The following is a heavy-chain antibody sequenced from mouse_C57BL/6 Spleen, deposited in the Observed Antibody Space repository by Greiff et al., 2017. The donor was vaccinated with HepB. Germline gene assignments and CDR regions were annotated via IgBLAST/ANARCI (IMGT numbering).Heavy chain of an antibody. CDR2: IYPGDGDT. Sequence: VQRVESGAELVKPGASVKISCKASGYAFSSYWMNWVKQRPGKGLEWIGQIYPGDGDTNYNGKFKGKATLTADKSSSTAYMQLSSLTSEDSAVYFCARDYDVPYYYAMDYWGQGTSVTVSS. CDR1: GYAFSSYW. CDR3: ARDYDVPYYYAMDY. V-gene: IGHV1-80*01. J-gene: IGHJ4*01. D-gene: IGHD2-4*01.